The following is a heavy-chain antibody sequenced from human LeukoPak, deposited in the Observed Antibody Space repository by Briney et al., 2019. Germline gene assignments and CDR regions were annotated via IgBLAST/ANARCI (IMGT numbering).Heavy chain of an antibody. V-gene: IGHV3-33*01. CDR2: IWYDGSDK. Sequence: GGSLRLSCAASGFTFSSYGMHWVRQAPGKGLEWVAVIWYDGSDKYYADSVKGRFTISRDNSKNTLYLQMNSLKAEDTAVYYCARGVVVLHWRDAFDIWGQGTMVTVSS. J-gene: IGHJ3*02. D-gene: IGHD2-21*01. CDR3: ARGVVVLHWRDAFDI. CDR1: GFTFSSYG.